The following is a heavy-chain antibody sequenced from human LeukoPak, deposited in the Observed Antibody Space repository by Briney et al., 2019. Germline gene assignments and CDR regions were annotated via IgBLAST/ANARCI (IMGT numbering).Heavy chain of an antibody. D-gene: IGHD1-26*01. Sequence: GGSLRLSCAASGFTFSSYEMNWVRQAPGKGLEWVANIKQDGSEKYYVDSVKGRFTISRDNAKNSLSLQMNSLRAEDTAVYYCARDPYNGNYGDSYYYFMDAWGKGTTVTISS. J-gene: IGHJ6*03. CDR3: ARDPYNGNYGDSYYYFMDA. CDR1: GFTFSSYE. CDR2: IKQDGSEK. V-gene: IGHV3-7*01.